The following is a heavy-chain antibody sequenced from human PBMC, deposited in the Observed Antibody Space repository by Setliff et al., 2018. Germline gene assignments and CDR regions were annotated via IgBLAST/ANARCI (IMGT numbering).Heavy chain of an antibody. J-gene: IGHJ6*02. D-gene: IGHD3-10*01. V-gene: IGHV3-7*01. Sequence: HPGGSLRLSCAASGFTFSRYWMSWVRQAPGKGLEWVANIKQDGSEKYYVDSVKGRFTISRDNAKNSLYLQMNSLRAEDTAVYYCARDHVYGSQCYYYYYGMDVWGQGTTVTVSS. CDR1: GFTFSRYW. CDR3: ARDHVYGSQCYYYYYGMDV. CDR2: IKQDGSEK.